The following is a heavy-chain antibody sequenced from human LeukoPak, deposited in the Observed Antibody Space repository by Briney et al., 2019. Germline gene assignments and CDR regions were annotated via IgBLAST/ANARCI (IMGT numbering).Heavy chain of an antibody. CDR1: GFTFSCYR. V-gene: IGHV3-74*01. CDR2: YNSDGKST. D-gene: IGHD2-21*01. Sequence: PGGSLRLSCAASGFTFSCYRRHWVRHAPGKGLVWVSRYNSDGKSTIYAASVKGRFTISRDNPKITLYLQIDNLRVEDTAVYYRAKDLWFLEPLVYWGQPTQVTVSS. CDR3: AKDLWFLEPLVY. J-gene: IGHJ4*02.